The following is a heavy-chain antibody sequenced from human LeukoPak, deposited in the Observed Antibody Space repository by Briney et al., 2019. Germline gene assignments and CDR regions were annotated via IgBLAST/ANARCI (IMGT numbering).Heavy chain of an antibody. CDR1: GGSISSYY. Sequence: SETLSLTCTVSGGSISSYYWSWIRQPPGKGLEWIGYIYYSGSTNYNPSLKSRVTISVDTSKNQFSLKLSSVTAADTAVYYCARRANSGFDAFDIWGQGTMVTVSS. V-gene: IGHV4-59*01. J-gene: IGHJ3*02. CDR2: IYYSGST. CDR3: ARRANSGFDAFDI. D-gene: IGHD3-22*01.